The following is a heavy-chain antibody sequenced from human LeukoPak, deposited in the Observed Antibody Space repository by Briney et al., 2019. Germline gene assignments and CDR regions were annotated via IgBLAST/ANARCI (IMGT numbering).Heavy chain of an antibody. CDR1: GGSISSSSYY. CDR3: ARDMYYYDSSGPRFDY. D-gene: IGHD3-22*01. V-gene: IGHV4-39*07. CDR2: IYYSGST. J-gene: IGHJ4*02. Sequence: SETLSLTCTVSGGSISSSSYYWGWIRQPPGKGLEWIGSIYYSGSTYYNPSLKSRVTISVDTSKNQFSLKLSSVTAADTAVYYCARDMYYYDSSGPRFDYWGQGTLVTVSS.